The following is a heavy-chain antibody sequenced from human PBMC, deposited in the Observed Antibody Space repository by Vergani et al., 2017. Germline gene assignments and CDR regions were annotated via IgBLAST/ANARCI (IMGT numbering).Heavy chain of an antibody. CDR1: GFTFSSYG. Sequence: QVQLVESGGGVVQPGRSLRLSCAASGFTFSSYGMHWVRQAPGKGLEWVAVISYDGSNKYYADSVKGRFTISRDNSKNTLYLQMNSLRAEDTAVYYCAKELIRHAAAFDIWGQGTMVTVSS. CDR3: AKELIRHAAAFDI. CDR2: ISYDGSNK. V-gene: IGHV3-30*18. D-gene: IGHD3-3*02. J-gene: IGHJ3*02.